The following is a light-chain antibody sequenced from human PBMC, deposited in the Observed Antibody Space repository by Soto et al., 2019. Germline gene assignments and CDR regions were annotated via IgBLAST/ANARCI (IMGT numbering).Light chain of an antibody. J-gene: IGKJ2*01. Sequence: DIQMTQFPSTLSASIGDRVTITCRASQTVSSWLAWYQQKPGKAPKLLIYKASTLETGAPSRFSGSGSGTDFTLTISSLQPDDFATYYCQQYNRYSSYTFGQGTRLEIK. CDR1: QTVSSW. CDR2: KAS. V-gene: IGKV1-5*03. CDR3: QQYNRYSSYT.